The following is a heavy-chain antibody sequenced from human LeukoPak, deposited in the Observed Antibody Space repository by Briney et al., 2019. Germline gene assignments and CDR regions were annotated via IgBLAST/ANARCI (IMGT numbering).Heavy chain of an antibody. Sequence: ASVTDSCKASGYTFTSYGISWVRQAAGQGLEWMGWISAYNCNTNYAQKVQGRVNMTTDTSTSTAYMKLRSLRSDDTAVYYCARDYRRQLELLDYWGQGTLVNVSS. CDR3: ARDYRRQLELLDY. D-gene: IGHD1-7*01. V-gene: IGHV1-18*01. CDR1: GYTFTSYG. CDR2: ISAYNCNT. J-gene: IGHJ4*02.